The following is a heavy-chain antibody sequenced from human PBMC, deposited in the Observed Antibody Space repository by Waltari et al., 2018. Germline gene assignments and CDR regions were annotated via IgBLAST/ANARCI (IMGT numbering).Heavy chain of an antibody. J-gene: IGHJ4*02. D-gene: IGHD2-15*01. CDR1: GFTFSRHG. CDR3: ARGSAGKPLDN. V-gene: IGHV3-30*03. Sequence: QVRLAESGGGMVQSGESLRLSCEASGFTFSRHGLHWVRQAPGKGLEWVAFITYDGSRKFYADSVKGRFTISRDNSNDILFLDMNNLRRDDTAVYFCARGSAGKPLDNWGQGALVTVSS. CDR2: ITYDGSRK.